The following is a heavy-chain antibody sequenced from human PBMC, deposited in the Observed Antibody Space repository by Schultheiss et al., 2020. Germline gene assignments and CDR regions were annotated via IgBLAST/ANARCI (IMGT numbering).Heavy chain of an antibody. V-gene: IGHV3-23*01. CDR2: IIGSDGST. CDR3: AKSVPTRSNWFDP. D-gene: IGHD5-12*01. CDR1: RFTFSDYY. J-gene: IGHJ5*02. Sequence: GGSLRLSCTASRFTFSDYYMSWIRQAPGKGLEWVSGIIGSDGSTYYADSVKGRFTISRDNSKNTLYLQMNSLRVEDTAVYYCAKSVPTRSNWFDPWGQGTLVTVSS.